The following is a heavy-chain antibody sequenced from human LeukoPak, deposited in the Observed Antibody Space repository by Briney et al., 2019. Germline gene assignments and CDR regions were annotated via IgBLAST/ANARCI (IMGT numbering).Heavy chain of an antibody. V-gene: IGHV4-61*02. CDR1: GGSISSGSYY. J-gene: IGHJ4*02. Sequence: SETLSLTCTVSGGSISSGSYYWSWLRQPAGTGLVWIGRIYTSGSTNYNPSLKSRVTISVDTSKNQFSLKLSSVTAADTAVYYCARQQLATSGSVSFDYWGQGTQVTVSS. D-gene: IGHD6-13*01. CDR2: IYTSGST. CDR3: ARQQLATSGSVSFDY.